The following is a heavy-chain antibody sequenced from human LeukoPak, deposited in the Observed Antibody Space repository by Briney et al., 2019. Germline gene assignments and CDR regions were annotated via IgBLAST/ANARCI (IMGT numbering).Heavy chain of an antibody. CDR2: IYYSGST. CDR3: ARETSTEDAFDI. CDR1: GGSISSYY. V-gene: IGHV4-59*01. J-gene: IGHJ3*02. Sequence: PSETLSLTCTVSGGSISSYYWSWIRQPPEKGLEWIGYIYYSGSTNYNPSLKSRVTISVDTSKNQFSLKLSSVTAADTAVYYCARETSTEDAFDIWGQGTMVTVSS.